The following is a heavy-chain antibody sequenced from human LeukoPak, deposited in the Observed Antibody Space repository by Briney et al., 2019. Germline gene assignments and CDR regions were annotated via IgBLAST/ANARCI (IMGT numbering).Heavy chain of an antibody. D-gene: IGHD3-22*01. CDR1: GFTFSYYS. J-gene: IGHJ1*01. V-gene: IGHV3-48*01. CDR2: ISSSSSTI. Sequence: PGGSLRLSCAASGFTFSYYSTNWVRQAPGKGLEWVSYISSSSSTIYYADSVKGRFTISRDNAKNSLYLQMNSLRAEDTAVYYCARGPRGYDSSGYPEFFQHWGQGTLVTVSS. CDR3: ARGPRGYDSSGYPEFFQH.